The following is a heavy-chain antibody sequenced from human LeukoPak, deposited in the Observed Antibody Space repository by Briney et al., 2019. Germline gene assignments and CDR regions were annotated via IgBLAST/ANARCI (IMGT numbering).Heavy chain of an antibody. Sequence: GGSLRLSCAASGFTFSDYYMSWIPQAPGKGLEGVSYISSSGSTIYYADSVKGRFTISRGNAKTSLYLQMNSLRAEDTAVYYCASPVLLWLGELLFLPMDVWGKGPTVTVSS. CDR1: GFTFSDYY. CDR3: ASPVLLWLGELLFLPMDV. J-gene: IGHJ6*04. CDR2: ISSSGSTI. V-gene: IGHV3-11*04. D-gene: IGHD3-10*01.